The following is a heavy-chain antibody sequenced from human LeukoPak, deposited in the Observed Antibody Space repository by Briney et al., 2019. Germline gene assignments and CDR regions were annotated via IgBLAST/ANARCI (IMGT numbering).Heavy chain of an antibody. CDR2: ISSGGSTI. J-gene: IGHJ3*02. V-gene: IGHV3-11*01. Sequence: PGGFLRLSCAASGFTFSDSYMSWIRQAPGKGLEWVSYISSGGSTIYYADSVKGRFTISRDNAKNSLYLQMNSLRAEDTAIYYCASRGDRIAVAGTTAFDIWGQGTMVTVSS. CDR3: ASRGDRIAVAGTTAFDI. D-gene: IGHD6-19*01. CDR1: GFTFSDSY.